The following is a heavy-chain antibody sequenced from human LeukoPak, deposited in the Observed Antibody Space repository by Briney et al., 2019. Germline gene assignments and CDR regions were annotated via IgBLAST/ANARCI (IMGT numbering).Heavy chain of an antibody. Sequence: GGSLRLSCAASGFTFSSYGMHWVRQAPATGLEGVAVISYDGRNKYYADSVKGRFTISRDNSKNTLYLQMNSLRAEDTAVYYCAKDVIHDYWGQGTLVTVSS. J-gene: IGHJ4*02. V-gene: IGHV3-30*18. CDR2: ISYDGRNK. CDR3: AKDVIHDY. CDR1: GFTFSSYG. D-gene: IGHD3-10*01.